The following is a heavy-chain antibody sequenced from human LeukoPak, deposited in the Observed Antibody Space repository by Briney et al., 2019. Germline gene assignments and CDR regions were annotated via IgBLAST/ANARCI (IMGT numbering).Heavy chain of an antibody. CDR3: ARHQYYDILTGYSYYYYYGMDV. V-gene: IGHV4-59*08. CDR1: GGSTSSYY. J-gene: IGHJ6*02. D-gene: IGHD3-9*01. Sequence: PSETLSLTCTVSGGSTSSYYWSWIRQPPGKGLEWIGYIYYSGSTNYNPSLKSRVTISVDTSKNQFSLKLSSVTAADTAVYYCARHQYYDILTGYSYYYYYGMDVWGQGTTVTVSS. CDR2: IYYSGST.